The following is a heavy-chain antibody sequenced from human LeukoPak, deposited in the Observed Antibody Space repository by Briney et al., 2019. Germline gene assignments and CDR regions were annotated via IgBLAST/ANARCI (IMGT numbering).Heavy chain of an antibody. J-gene: IGHJ4*02. Sequence: ASVKVSCKASGYTFTSYYMHWVRQAPGQGLEWMGIINPSGGSTSYAQKFQGRVTMTTDTSTSTAYMELRSLRSDDTAVYYCARGTGYYFDYWGQGTLVTVSS. V-gene: IGHV1-46*01. CDR1: GYTFTSYY. D-gene: IGHD3-10*01. CDR3: ARGTGYYFDY. CDR2: INPSGGST.